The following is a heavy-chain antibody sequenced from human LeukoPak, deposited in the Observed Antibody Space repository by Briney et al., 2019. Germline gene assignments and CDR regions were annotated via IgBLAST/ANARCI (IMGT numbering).Heavy chain of an antibody. Sequence: GGSLRLSCAASGFTIRSYGMSWVRQAPGKGLQWVSSIGSDDYITYYADSVKGRFTISRDYSRNTLNLQMNSLGAEDTAVYYCARVTWNYVPFDYWGQGTLVTVSS. CDR1: GFTIRSYG. D-gene: IGHD3-10*02. V-gene: IGHV3-23*01. CDR2: IGSDDYIT. J-gene: IGHJ4*02. CDR3: ARVTWNYVPFDY.